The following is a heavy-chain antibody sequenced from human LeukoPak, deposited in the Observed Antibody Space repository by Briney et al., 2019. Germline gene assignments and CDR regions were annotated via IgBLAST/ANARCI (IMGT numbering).Heavy chain of an antibody. CDR3: ARGTQWLVPTTFDY. Sequence: SETLSLTCTVSGGSIDTYYWSWIRQPPGKGLEWIGYVYYSGSATYSPSLKSRVTISVDTSKNQFSLKMSSVTAADTAVYYCARGTQWLVPTTFDYWARESWSPSPQ. CDR2: VYYSGSA. V-gene: IGHV4-59*01. D-gene: IGHD6-19*01. CDR1: GGSIDTYY. J-gene: IGHJ4*02.